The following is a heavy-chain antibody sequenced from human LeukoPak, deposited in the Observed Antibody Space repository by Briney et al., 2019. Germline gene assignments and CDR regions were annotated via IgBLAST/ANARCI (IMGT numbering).Heavy chain of an antibody. J-gene: IGHJ3*02. CDR1: GFNFVAYW. CDR3: ARDDSSGYRAFDI. D-gene: IGHD3-22*01. V-gene: IGHV3-7*01. CDR2: IKQDGSEK. Sequence: PGGSLRLSCTTSGFNFVAYWMSWVRQAPGKGLEWVANIKQDGSEKYYVDSVKGRFTISRDNAKNSLYLQMNSLRAEDTAVYYCARDDSSGYRAFDIWGQGTMVTVSS.